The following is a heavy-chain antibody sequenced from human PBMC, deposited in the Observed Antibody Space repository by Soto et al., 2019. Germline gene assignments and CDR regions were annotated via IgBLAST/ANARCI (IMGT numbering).Heavy chain of an antibody. CDR1: GFSFSDYF. D-gene: IGHD2-15*01. J-gene: IGHJ4*02. V-gene: IGHV3-11*01. CDR2: ISSSGTTI. Sequence: QVQLVESGGGLVKPGGSLRLSCAASGFSFSDYFMTWIRQAPGKGLEWVSYISSSGTTIFYADSVQGRFTISRDNAKKSLYLEINSLRAEDTAVYYGARDCGRCYSGVDSCGQGTLGSVSA. CDR3: ARDCGRCYSGVDS.